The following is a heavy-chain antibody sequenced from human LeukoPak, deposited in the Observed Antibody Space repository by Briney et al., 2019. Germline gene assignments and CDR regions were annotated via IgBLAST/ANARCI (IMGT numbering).Heavy chain of an antibody. V-gene: IGHV1-18*01. D-gene: IGHD3-9*01. Sequence: ASVKVSCKASGYTFTSYGISWVRQAPGQGLEWMGWISAYNGNTNYAQKLQGRVTMTTDTSTSTAYMELRSLRSDDTAVYYCARDGFPNYDILTGYYAVPHSFDYWGQGTLVTVSS. J-gene: IGHJ4*02. CDR3: ARDGFPNYDILTGYYAVPHSFDY. CDR2: ISAYNGNT. CDR1: GYTFTSYG.